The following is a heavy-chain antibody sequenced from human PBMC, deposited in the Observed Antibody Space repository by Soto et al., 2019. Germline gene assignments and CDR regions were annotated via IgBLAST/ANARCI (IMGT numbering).Heavy chain of an antibody. D-gene: IGHD4-17*01. CDR3: ATDSDPVPTGY. Sequence: PSETLSLTCSVSGGSVRSGNHYWSWIRQPPGKGLEWIGYIFNSGGTKYNPSLKSRVSISADMSKNQFSLNLTSVTAADTAVYYCATDSDPVPTGYWGPGSLVTVSS. CDR1: GGSVRSGNHY. V-gene: IGHV4-61*01. CDR2: IFNSGGT. J-gene: IGHJ4*02.